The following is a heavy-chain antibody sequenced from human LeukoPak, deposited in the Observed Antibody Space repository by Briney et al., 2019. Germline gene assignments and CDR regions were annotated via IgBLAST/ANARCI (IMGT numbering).Heavy chain of an antibody. V-gene: IGHV5-51*01. CDR3: ARLGYCSGGTCYKSYFDY. Sequence: ESLKISCKGSGYTFPSYWIAWVRQMPGKGLEWMGVIYVGGSDTRYSPSFQGQVTISADKSISTAYLQWGSLKASDTAMYYCARLGYCSGGTCYKSYFDYWGQGTLVTVSS. D-gene: IGHD2-15*01. J-gene: IGHJ4*02. CDR2: IYVGGSDT. CDR1: GYTFPSYW.